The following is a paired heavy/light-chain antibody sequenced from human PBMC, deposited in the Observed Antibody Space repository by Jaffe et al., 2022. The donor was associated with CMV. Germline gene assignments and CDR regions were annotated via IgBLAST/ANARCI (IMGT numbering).Heavy chain of an antibody. Sequence: QVQLVQSGAEVKKPGASVKVSCKASGYTFTSYYMHWVRQAPGQGLEWMGIINPSGGSTSYAQKFQGRVTMTRDTSTSTVYMELSSLRSEDTAVYYCAREGSSSRATDYWGQGTLVTVSS. CDR1: GYTFTSYY. V-gene: IGHV1-46*01. CDR2: INPSGGST. CDR3: AREGSSSRATDY. J-gene: IGHJ4*02. D-gene: IGHD6-13*01.
Light chain of an antibody. CDR1: QGISNY. V-gene: IGKV1-16*02. CDR2: AAS. Sequence: DIQMTQSPSSLSASVGDRVTITCRASQGISNYLAWFQQKPGKAPKSLIYAASSLQSGVPSKFSGSGSGTDFTLTISSLQPEDFATYYCQQYNSYPVYTFGQGTKLEIK. J-gene: IGKJ2*01. CDR3: QQYNSYPVYT.